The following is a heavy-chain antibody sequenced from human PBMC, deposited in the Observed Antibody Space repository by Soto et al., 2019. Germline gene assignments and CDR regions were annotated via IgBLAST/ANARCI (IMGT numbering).Heavy chain of an antibody. CDR3: AREKRANGYFDY. Sequence: EVQLVESGGGLVQTGGSLRLSCAASGFTFSGYWMSWVRQAPGKGLEWVANIKQAGSEKYYVDSVNGRFIISRDDAKNSLFLQVNSLRVEDTAVYYCAREKRANGYFDYWGQGTLVTVSS. J-gene: IGHJ4*02. CDR2: IKQAGSEK. CDR1: GFTFSGYW. D-gene: IGHD6-25*01. V-gene: IGHV3-7*01.